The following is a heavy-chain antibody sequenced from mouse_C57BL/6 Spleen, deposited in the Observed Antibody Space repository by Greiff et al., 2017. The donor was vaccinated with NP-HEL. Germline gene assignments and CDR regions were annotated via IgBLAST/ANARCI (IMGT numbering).Heavy chain of an antibody. CDR3: AREGTLTWDFEV. CDR1: GYAFSSSW. J-gene: IGHJ1*03. V-gene: IGHV1-82*01. CDR2: IYPGDGDT. Sequence: QVQLKESGPELVKPGASVKISCKASGYAFSSSWMNWVKQRPGKGLEWIGRIYPGDGDTNYNGKFKGKATLTADKSSSTAYMQLSSLTSEDSAVYFCAREGTLTWDFEVWGTGTTVTVSS. D-gene: IGHD2-14*01.